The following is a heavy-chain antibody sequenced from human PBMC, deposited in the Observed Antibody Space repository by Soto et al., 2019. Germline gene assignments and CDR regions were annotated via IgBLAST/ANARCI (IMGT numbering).Heavy chain of an antibody. J-gene: IGHJ4*02. D-gene: IGHD6-6*01. V-gene: IGHV4-30-4*01. CDR1: GGSISSGDYY. CDR2: IYYSGST. Sequence: SETLSLTCTVSGGSISSGDYYWRWIRQPPGKGLEWIGYIYYSGSTYYNPSLKSRVIISVDMSKNQFSLKLSSVTAADTAVYYCARSSIAPRLFMYPFDYWGQGTLVTVSS. CDR3: ARSSIAPRLFMYPFDY.